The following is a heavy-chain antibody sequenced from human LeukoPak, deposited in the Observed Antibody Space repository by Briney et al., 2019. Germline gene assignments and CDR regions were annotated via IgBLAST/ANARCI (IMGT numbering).Heavy chain of an antibody. CDR2: INPNSGGT. V-gene: IGHV1-2*02. Sequence: GASVKVSCKASGYTFTAYYMHWVRQAPGQRLEWMGWINPNSGGTNYARKFKGRVSMTRDTSISTAYMELNRLRSDDTAVYFCAKSRLGSGDGLDIWGQGTMVTVSS. CDR1: GYTFTAYY. J-gene: IGHJ3*02. CDR3: AKSRLGSGDGLDI. D-gene: IGHD6-19*01.